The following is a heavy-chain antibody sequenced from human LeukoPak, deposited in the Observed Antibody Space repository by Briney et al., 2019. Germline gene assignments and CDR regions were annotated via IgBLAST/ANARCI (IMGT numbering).Heavy chain of an antibody. CDR1: GGSFSGYY. Sequence: PSETLSLTCAVYGGSFSGYYWSWIRQPPGKGLEWIGEINHSGSTNYNPSLKSRVTISVDTSKSQFSLKLSSVTAADTAVYYCARHKSSGSSSWYRSQYYFDYWGQGTLVTVSS. V-gene: IGHV4-34*01. CDR2: INHSGST. J-gene: IGHJ4*02. CDR3: ARHKSSGSSSWYRSQYYFDY. D-gene: IGHD6-13*01.